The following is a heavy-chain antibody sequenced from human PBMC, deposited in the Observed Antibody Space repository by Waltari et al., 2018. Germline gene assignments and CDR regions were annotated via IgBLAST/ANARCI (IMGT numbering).Heavy chain of an antibody. CDR2: IYHSGSN. D-gene: IGHD6-19*01. Sequence: QVQLQESGPGLVKPSQTLSLTCTVSGGSLSSGGYYWSWIRQHPGKGLAWSGYIYHSGSNYSNQSLKSRVTISVDRSKNQFSLKLSSVTAADTAVYYCARAEHSSGWGHYGMDVWGQGTTVTVSS. CDR3: ARAEHSSGWGHYGMDV. V-gene: IGHV4-31*03. CDR1: GGSLSSGGYY. J-gene: IGHJ6*02.